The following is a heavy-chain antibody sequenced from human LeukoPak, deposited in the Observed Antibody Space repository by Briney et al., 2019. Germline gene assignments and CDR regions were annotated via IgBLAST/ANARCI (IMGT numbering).Heavy chain of an antibody. J-gene: IGHJ6*02. CDR2: IYYSGST. CDR1: GGSISSYY. D-gene: IGHD3-22*01. Sequence: SETLSLTCTVSGGSISSYYWSWTRQPPGKGLEWIGYIYYSGSTNYNPSLKSRVTISVDTSKNQFSLKLSSVTAADTAVYYCARRVVNYYDSSGYYYYYYGMDVWGQGTTVTVSS. V-gene: IGHV4-59*01. CDR3: ARRVVNYYDSSGYYYYYYGMDV.